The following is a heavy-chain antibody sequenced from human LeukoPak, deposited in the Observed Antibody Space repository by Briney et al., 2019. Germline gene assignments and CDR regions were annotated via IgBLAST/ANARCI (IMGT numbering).Heavy chain of an antibody. D-gene: IGHD5-24*01. CDR1: GFTFSDYY. V-gene: IGHV3-11*04. Sequence: GGSLRLSCAASGFTFSDYYMTWIRQATGKGTAWISYISTSAGNIYYADSVKGRFTISRDNAKNTLYLQMNSLRAEDTAVYYCAREGAGRDGYNWVDYFDYWGQGTLVTVSS. J-gene: IGHJ4*02. CDR3: AREGAGRDGYNWVDYFDY. CDR2: ISTSAGNI.